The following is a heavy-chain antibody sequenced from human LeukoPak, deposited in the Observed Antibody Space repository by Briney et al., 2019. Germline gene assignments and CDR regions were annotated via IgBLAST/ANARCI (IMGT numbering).Heavy chain of an antibody. J-gene: IGHJ6*02. V-gene: IGHV3-64*04. D-gene: IGHD2-2*01. Sequence: PGGSLRLSCSASGFTFSNYYMHWVRQAPGKGLEYVSLISSNGGSTYYADSVKGRFSISRDNSKNTLYLQMNSLRAEDTAVYYCARGSQRGAAANYYGMDVWGQGTTVTVSS. CDR1: GFTFSNYY. CDR2: ISSNGGST. CDR3: ARGSQRGAAANYYGMDV.